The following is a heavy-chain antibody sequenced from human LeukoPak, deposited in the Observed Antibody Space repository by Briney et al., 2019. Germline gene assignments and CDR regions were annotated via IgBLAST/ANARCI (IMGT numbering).Heavy chain of an antibody. CDR3: ARHNEFFN. Sequence: PGGSLRLSCAASGFGFTDAWMNWVRQAPGKGLEWVGRIKSITYETHYSAPVQGRFTISRDDSRTTLYLQMSSLRSDDTAVYYCARHNEFFNWGQGTLVTVSS. D-gene: IGHD3-10*01. J-gene: IGHJ4*02. CDR1: GFGFTDAW. V-gene: IGHV3-15*01. CDR2: IKSITYET.